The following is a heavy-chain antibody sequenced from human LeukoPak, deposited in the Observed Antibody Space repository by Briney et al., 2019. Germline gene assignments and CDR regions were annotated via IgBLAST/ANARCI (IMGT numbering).Heavy chain of an antibody. CDR3: ARGFGYDFWSGYPYYFDY. D-gene: IGHD3-3*01. Sequence: KPSETLSLTCAVYSGSFSGYYWSWIRQPPGKGLEWIGEINHSGTTNYNPSLKSRVTISVDTSKNQFSLKLSSVTAADTAVYYCARGFGYDFWSGYPYYFDYWGQGTLVTVSS. J-gene: IGHJ4*02. CDR2: INHSGTT. CDR1: SGSFSGYY. V-gene: IGHV4-34*01.